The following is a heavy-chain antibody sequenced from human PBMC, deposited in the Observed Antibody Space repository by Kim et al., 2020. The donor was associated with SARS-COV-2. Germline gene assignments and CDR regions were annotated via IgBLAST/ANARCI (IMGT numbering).Heavy chain of an antibody. CDR3: AVDDILTGYYDY. CDR1: GFTFDDYA. V-gene: IGHV3-9*01. CDR2: ISWNSGSI. J-gene: IGHJ4*02. Sequence: GGSLRLSCAASGFTFDDYAMHWVRQAPGKGPEWVSGISWNSGSIGYADSVKGRFTISRDNAKNSLYLQMNSLRAEDTALYYCAVDDILTGYYDYWGQGTLVTVSS. D-gene: IGHD3-9*01.